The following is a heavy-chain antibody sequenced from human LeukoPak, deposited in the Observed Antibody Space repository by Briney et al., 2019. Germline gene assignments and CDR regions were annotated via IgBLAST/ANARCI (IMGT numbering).Heavy chain of an antibody. CDR1: GYTFTSYD. CDR3: ARGYSPSLRTTGNNF. V-gene: IGHV1-8*03. Sequence: GASVKVSCKASGYTFTSYDINWVRQATGQGLEWMGWMNPNSGNTGYAQKFQGRVTITRNTSISTAYMELHSLRSEDTAVYYCARGYSPSLRTTGNNFWGQGTLVTVSS. D-gene: IGHD1-1*01. CDR2: MNPNSGNT. J-gene: IGHJ4*02.